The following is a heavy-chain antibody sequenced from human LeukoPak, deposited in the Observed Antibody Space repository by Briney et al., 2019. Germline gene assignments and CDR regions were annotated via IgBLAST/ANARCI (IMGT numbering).Heavy chain of an antibody. CDR2: ISSSSSYI. D-gene: IGHD2-2*01. Sequence: PGGSLRLSCAASGFTFSSYSMNWVRQAPGKGLEWVSSISSSSSYIYYADSVKGRFTISRDNAKNSLYLQMNSLRAEDTAVYYCARDRVSQLSWTNYWGQGTLVTVSS. J-gene: IGHJ4*02. CDR3: ARDRVSQLSWTNY. CDR1: GFTFSSYS. V-gene: IGHV3-21*01.